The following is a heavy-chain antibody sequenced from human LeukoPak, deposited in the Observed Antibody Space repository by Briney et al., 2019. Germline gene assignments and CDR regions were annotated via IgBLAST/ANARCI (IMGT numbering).Heavy chain of an antibody. J-gene: IGHJ3*02. CDR1: GFTFSSYS. CDR2: ISSSSSYI. D-gene: IGHD1-26*01. CDR3: ARFLSGRNIVGATTGAFDI. Sequence: GGSLRLSCAASGFTFSSYSMNWVRQAPGKGLEWVSSISSSSSYIYYADSVKGRFTISRDNAKNSLYLQMNSLRAEDTAVYYCARFLSGRNIVGATTGAFDIWGQGTMVTVSP. V-gene: IGHV3-21*01.